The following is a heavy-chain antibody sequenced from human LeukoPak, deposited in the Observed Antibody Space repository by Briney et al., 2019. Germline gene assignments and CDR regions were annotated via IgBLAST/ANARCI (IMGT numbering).Heavy chain of an antibody. Sequence: GGSLRLSCAASGFTFSSYSMNWVRQAPGKGLEWVSRINSDGSSTSYADSVKGRFTISRDNAKNTLYLQMNSLRAEDTAVYYCARDKAGGLDYWGQGTLVTVSS. V-gene: IGHV3-74*01. J-gene: IGHJ4*02. D-gene: IGHD3-16*01. CDR2: INSDGSST. CDR3: ARDKAGGLDY. CDR1: GFTFSSYS.